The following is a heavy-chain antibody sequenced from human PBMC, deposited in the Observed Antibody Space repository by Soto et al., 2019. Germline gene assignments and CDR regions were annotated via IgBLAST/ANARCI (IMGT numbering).Heavy chain of an antibody. CDR2: ISGSGGST. V-gene: IGHV3-23*01. J-gene: IGHJ4*02. D-gene: IGHD6-13*01. CDR3: AKNLAQQLVGNDY. Sequence: EVQLLESGGGLVQPGGSLRLSCAASGFTFSSYAMSWVRQAPGKGLEWVSAISGSGGSTYYADSVKGRFTISRDNAKNTLYLQMNSLRAEDIAVYYCAKNLAQQLVGNDYWGQGTLVTVSS. CDR1: GFTFSSYA.